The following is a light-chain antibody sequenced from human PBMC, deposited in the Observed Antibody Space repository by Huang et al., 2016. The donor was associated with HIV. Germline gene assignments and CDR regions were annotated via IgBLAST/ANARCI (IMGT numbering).Light chain of an antibody. V-gene: IGKV3-15*01. CDR1: QNINTN. CDR3: QQYNDWPRS. J-gene: IGKJ1*01. CDR2: AAS. Sequence: EIVMTQSPGTLSVAPGERATLSGRASQNINTNLAWFQQKPGQEPRFLNYAASTRTADFPARFSGSEYRTEFTLTISSLQSEDIAVYYCQQYNDWPRSFGQGTKVEIK.